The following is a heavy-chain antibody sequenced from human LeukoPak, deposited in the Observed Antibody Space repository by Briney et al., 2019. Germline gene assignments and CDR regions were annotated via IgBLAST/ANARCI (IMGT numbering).Heavy chain of an antibody. J-gene: IGHJ6*02. CDR1: GGSISSGGYS. Sequence: PSQTLSLTCAVSGGSISSGGYSWSWIRQPPGKGLEWIGYIYHSGSTYYNPSLKSRVTISVDRSKNQFSLKLSSVTAADTAVYYCARDRLAAAGTEAYYYYYYGMDVWGQGTTVTVSS. V-gene: IGHV4-30-2*01. D-gene: IGHD6-13*01. CDR3: ARDRLAAAGTEAYYYYYYGMDV. CDR2: IYHSGST.